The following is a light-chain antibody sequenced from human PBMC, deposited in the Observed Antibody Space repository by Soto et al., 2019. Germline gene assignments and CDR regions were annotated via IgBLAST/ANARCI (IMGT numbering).Light chain of an antibody. V-gene: IGKV3-11*01. CDR1: QTTYRL. CDR3: HQRSNRIFT. Sequence: IVFTQSPATLSLSQGESATLSCRARQTTYRLLAWYQQKPGQPPRLLIYDASYRAPGIPARFSGGGSGTDFTLTISSLEPEDFAVYSCHQRSNRIFTFGPGTKGDLK. J-gene: IGKJ3*01. CDR2: DAS.